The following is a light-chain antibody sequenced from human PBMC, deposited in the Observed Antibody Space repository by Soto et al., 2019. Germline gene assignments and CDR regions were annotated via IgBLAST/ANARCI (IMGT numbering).Light chain of an antibody. CDR1: SSNIGSNT. J-gene: IGLJ1*01. CDR2: SNN. CDR3: AAWDDSLNGYV. Sequence: QSVLTQPPSASGTPGQRVTSSCSGSSSNIGSNTVNWYQQLPGTAHKLLIYSNNQRPSGVPDRFSGSKSGTSASLAISGLQSEDEADYYCAAWDDSLNGYVFGTGTKLTVL. V-gene: IGLV1-44*01.